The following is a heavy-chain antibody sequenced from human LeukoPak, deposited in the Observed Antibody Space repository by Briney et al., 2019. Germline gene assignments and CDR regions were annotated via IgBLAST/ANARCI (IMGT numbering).Heavy chain of an antibody. V-gene: IGHV3-30*18. CDR1: GFTFSSYG. D-gene: IGHD3-3*01. Sequence: GGSLRLSCAASGFTFSSYGMHWVRQAPGKGLELVAVISYDGSNKYYADSVKGRFTISRDNSKNTLYLQMNSLRAEDTAVYYCAKDVLRFLEWLLSLGMDVWGQGTTVTVSS. J-gene: IGHJ6*02. CDR3: AKDVLRFLEWLLSLGMDV. CDR2: ISYDGSNK.